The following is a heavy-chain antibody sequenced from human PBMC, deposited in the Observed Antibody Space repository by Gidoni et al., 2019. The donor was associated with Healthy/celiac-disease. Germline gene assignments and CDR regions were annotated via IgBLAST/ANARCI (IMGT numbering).Heavy chain of an antibody. D-gene: IGHD6-6*01. CDR3: ARPSFLYSSSFRPAFDI. Sequence: QVQLQQWGAGLLKPSETLSLTCAVYGGSFSGYYWSWIRQPPGKGLEWIGEIKHSGSTNYNPSLKSRVTISVDTSKNQFSLKLSSVTAADTAVYYCARPSFLYSSSFRPAFDIWGQGTMVTVSS. V-gene: IGHV4-34*01. CDR1: GGSFSGYY. CDR2: IKHSGST. J-gene: IGHJ3*02.